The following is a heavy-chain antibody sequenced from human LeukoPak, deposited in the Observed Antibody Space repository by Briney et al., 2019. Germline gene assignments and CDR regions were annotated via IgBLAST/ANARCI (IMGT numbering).Heavy chain of an antibody. Sequence: GGSLRLSCAASGFTFSSYWMSWVRQAPGKGLEWVANIKQDGSEKYYADSVKGRFTISRDNSKNTLYLQMNSLRAEDTAVYYCAKAPSRGRYENFDYWGQGTLDTVSS. CDR1: GFTFSSYW. J-gene: IGHJ4*02. D-gene: IGHD6-19*01. V-gene: IGHV3-7*01. CDR3: AKAPSRGRYENFDY. CDR2: IKQDGSEK.